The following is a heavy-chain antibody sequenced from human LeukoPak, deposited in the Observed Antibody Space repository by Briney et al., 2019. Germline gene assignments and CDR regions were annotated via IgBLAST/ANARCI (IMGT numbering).Heavy chain of an antibody. J-gene: IGHJ4*02. Sequence: PSETLSLTCAVYGGSLSDYYWSWIRQAPGKGLEWIGEIGHDGSTNYNPSLKRRATISRDTSKNHFSLNLRSVTAADTAVYSCARGNRAGYIFDYWGQGTLVTVSS. V-gene: IGHV4-34*01. D-gene: IGHD5-24*01. CDR1: GGSLSDYY. CDR3: ARGNRAGYIFDY. CDR2: IGHDGST.